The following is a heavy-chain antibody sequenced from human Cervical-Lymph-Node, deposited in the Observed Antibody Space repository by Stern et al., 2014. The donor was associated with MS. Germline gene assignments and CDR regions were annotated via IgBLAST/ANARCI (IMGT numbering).Heavy chain of an antibody. CDR3: ARDEIGQTTTHYYYYGMDV. V-gene: IGHV1-69*01. J-gene: IGHJ6*02. D-gene: IGHD1-1*01. Sequence: VHLVESGAEVKKPGSSVKVSCKASGGTFSSQAISWVRQAPGQGLEWLGGIIPLFGAAHYAQKLQGRVTITADESTSTAYMELRSLSSEDTAVYYCARDEIGQTTTHYYYYGMDVWGQGTTVTVSS. CDR2: IIPLFGAA. CDR1: GGTFSSQA.